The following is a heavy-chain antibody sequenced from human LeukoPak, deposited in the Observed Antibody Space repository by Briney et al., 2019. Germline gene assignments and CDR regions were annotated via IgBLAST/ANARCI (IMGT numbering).Heavy chain of an antibody. J-gene: IGHJ6*03. CDR1: GFTFNSYW. CDR2: IDTDGSNT. Sequence: GGSLRLSCTASGFTFNSYWMQWVRQAPGKGLVWVSRIDTDGSNTDNADSVKGRFTISIDNAKNTLYLQMNSLNAEDTAVYYCARSRYNYYYMDVWGKGTTLTVSS. CDR3: ARSRYNYYYMDV. V-gene: IGHV3-74*01.